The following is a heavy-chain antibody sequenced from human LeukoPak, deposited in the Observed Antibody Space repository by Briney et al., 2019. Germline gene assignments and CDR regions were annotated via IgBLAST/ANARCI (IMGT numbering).Heavy chain of an antibody. J-gene: IGHJ4*02. CDR3: ARGPRRDGYNDFDY. D-gene: IGHD5-24*01. Sequence: SETLSLTCTVSGGSISSYYWSWIRQPPGKGLEWIGYIYYSGSTNYNPSLKSRVTISVDTSKNQFSLKLSSVTAADTAVYYCARGPRRDGYNDFDYWGQGTLVTVSS. CDR1: GGSISSYY. CDR2: IYYSGST. V-gene: IGHV4-59*01.